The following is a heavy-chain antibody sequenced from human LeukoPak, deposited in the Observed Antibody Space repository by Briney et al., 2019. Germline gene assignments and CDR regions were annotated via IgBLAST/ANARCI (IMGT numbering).Heavy chain of an antibody. D-gene: IGHD6-6*01. Sequence: PGGSLRLSCAASGFTFSSYAMHWVRQAPGKGLEWVAVISYDGSNKYYADSVKGRFTISRDNSKNTLYLQMNSLRAEDTAVYYCARDGGDSSSSFFDYWGQGTLVTVSS. V-gene: IGHV3-30*04. J-gene: IGHJ4*02. CDR2: ISYDGSNK. CDR3: ARDGGDSSSSFFDY. CDR1: GFTFSSYA.